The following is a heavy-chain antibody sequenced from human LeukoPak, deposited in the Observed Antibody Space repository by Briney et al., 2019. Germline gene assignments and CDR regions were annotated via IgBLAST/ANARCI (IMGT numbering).Heavy chain of an antibody. D-gene: IGHD3-16*01. Sequence: SETLSLTCTVSGYSISRAYYWGWIRQPPGKGLEWIGSIYHSGYTYYNTSLKSRVTISVDTSKNQFSLKLTSVTAADTAVYYCARAPVSTAYLHYYSMDVWGKGTMVTVSS. V-gene: IGHV4-38-2*02. CDR3: ARAPVSTAYLHYYSMDV. CDR1: GYSISRAYY. J-gene: IGHJ6*03. CDR2: IYHSGYT.